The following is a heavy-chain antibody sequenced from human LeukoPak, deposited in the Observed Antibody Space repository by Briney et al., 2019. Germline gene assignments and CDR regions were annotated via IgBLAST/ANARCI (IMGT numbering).Heavy chain of an antibody. J-gene: IGHJ5*02. Sequence: SETLSLPCAVYGGSFSGYYWSWIRQPPGKGLEWIGEINHSGSTNYNPSLKSRVTISVDTSKNQFSLKLSSVTAADTAVYYCARARRRFDPWGQGTLVTVSS. CDR1: GGSFSGYY. V-gene: IGHV4-34*01. CDR2: INHSGST. CDR3: ARARRRFDP.